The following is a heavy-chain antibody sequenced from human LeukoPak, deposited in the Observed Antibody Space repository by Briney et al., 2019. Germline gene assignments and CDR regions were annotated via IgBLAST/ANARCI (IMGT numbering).Heavy chain of an antibody. CDR1: SGSFSGYY. D-gene: IGHD2-15*01. Sequence: SETLSLTCAVYSGSFSGYYWSWIRQPPGKGLEWIGEINHSGSTNYNPSLKSRVTISVDTSKNQFSLKLTSVTAADTAVYYCARGNSGRILYRVWGKGTTVTVSS. CDR2: INHSGST. CDR3: ARGNSGRILYRV. J-gene: IGHJ6*04. V-gene: IGHV4-34*01.